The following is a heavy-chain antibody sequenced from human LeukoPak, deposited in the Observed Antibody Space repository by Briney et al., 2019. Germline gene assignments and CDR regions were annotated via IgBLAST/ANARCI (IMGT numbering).Heavy chain of an antibody. D-gene: IGHD3-22*01. CDR2: VDPTDSYS. Sequence: GESLKISCQASRYSFSSYWITWVRQMPGKGLEWMGRVDPTDSYSNYSPSFQGHVTISADKSISTVYLQWSSLKASDTAMYYCATGSRYDSSGFTFDYWGQGTLVTVS. J-gene: IGHJ4*02. CDR1: RYSFSSYW. CDR3: ATGSRYDSSGFTFDY. V-gene: IGHV5-10-1*01.